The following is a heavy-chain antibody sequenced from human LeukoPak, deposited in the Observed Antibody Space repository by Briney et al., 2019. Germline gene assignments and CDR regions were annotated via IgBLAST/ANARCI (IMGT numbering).Heavy chain of an antibody. CDR3: ARPYYYDSRIDP. Sequence: SETLSLTCTVSGGSISSGGYYWSWIRQHPGKGLEWIGYFYYSGGTYYNPSLKSRVTISVDTSKNQFSLKLSSVTAADTAVYYCARPYYYDSRIDPWGQGTLVTVSS. V-gene: IGHV4-30-4*08. CDR1: GGSISSGGYY. D-gene: IGHD3-22*01. J-gene: IGHJ5*02. CDR2: FYYSGGT.